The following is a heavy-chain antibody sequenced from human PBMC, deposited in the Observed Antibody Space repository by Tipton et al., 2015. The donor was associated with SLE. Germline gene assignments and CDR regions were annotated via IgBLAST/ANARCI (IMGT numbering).Heavy chain of an antibody. CDR3: ARGGYSSGWDLDY. D-gene: IGHD6-19*01. J-gene: IGHJ4*02. V-gene: IGHV4-34*01. Sequence: VTISVDTSKNQFSLKLSSVTAADTAVYYCARGGYSSGWDLDYWGQGTLVTVSS.